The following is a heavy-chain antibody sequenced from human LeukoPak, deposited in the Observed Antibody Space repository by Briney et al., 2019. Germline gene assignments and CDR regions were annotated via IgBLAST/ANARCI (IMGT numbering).Heavy chain of an antibody. CDR3: AKDPNGDYIGTFDI. J-gene: IGHJ3*02. V-gene: IGHV3-23*01. CDR1: GFSVTDNY. CDR2: ISGSGGST. Sequence: GGSLRLSCGASGFSVTDNYMSWVRQAPGKGLEWVSSISGSGGSTQYAASVQGRFTISRDNSKNTLYLQMNSLRAEDTAVYYCAKDPNGDYIGTFDIWGQGTMVTVSS. D-gene: IGHD4-17*01.